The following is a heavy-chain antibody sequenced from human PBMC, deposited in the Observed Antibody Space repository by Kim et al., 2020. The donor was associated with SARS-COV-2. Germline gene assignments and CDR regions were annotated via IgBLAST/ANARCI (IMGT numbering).Heavy chain of an antibody. V-gene: IGHV4-34*01. CDR3: ARSGYCSSTSCYARHFDY. D-gene: IGHD2-2*01. J-gene: IGHJ4*02. Sequence: KSRVTISVDTSKNQFSLKLSSVAAADTAVYYCARSGYCSSTSCYARHFDYWGQGTLVTVSS.